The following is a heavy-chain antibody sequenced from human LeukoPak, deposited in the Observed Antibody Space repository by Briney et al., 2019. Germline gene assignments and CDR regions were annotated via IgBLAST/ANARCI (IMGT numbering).Heavy chain of an antibody. V-gene: IGHV1-2*06. Sequence: ASVKVSCKASGYTFTGYYMHWVRQAPGQGLEWMGRINPNSGGTNYAQKFQGRVTMTRDTSISTAYMEPSRLRSDDTAVYYCARNGLIIAARTNWFDPWGQGTLVTVSS. CDR3: ARNGLIIAARTNWFDP. CDR2: INPNSGGT. D-gene: IGHD6-6*01. J-gene: IGHJ5*02. CDR1: GYTFTGYY.